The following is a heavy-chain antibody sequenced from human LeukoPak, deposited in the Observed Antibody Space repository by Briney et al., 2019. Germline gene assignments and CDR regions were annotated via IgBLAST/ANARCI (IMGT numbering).Heavy chain of an antibody. V-gene: IGHV4-4*02. Sequence: SGTLSLTCAVSGGSISSSNWWSWVRQPPGKGLEWIGEIYHSGSTNYNASLKSRVTISVDKSKNQSSLKLSSVTAADTAVYYCARDLWFGETNWFDPWGQGTLVTVSS. CDR2: IYHSGST. CDR3: ARDLWFGETNWFDP. D-gene: IGHD3-10*01. J-gene: IGHJ5*02. CDR1: GGSISSSNW.